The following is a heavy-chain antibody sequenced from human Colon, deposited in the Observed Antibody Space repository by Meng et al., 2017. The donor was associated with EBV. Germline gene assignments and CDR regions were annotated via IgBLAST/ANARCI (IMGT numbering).Heavy chain of an antibody. Sequence: QSQLQESGPGLVKPSEALSLTCSVSGGSISTSGYYWGWIRQPPGKGLEWIGSIGHSGFTYYPPSLKSRVAVSLDTSKSQFSLMLTSVTAADTAVYYCVRSSAWVRTGFDPWGQGTLGTVSS. CDR2: IGHSGFT. CDR1: GGSISTSGYY. V-gene: IGHV4-39*01. J-gene: IGHJ5*02. D-gene: IGHD6-19*01. CDR3: VRSSAWVRTGFDP.